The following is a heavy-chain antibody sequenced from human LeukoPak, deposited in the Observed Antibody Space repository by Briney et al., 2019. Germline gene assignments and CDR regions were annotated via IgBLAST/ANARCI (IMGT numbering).Heavy chain of an antibody. V-gene: IGHV3-33*01. CDR2: IWYDGSNK. CDR3: ARGSIAVVVAATPYDC. J-gene: IGHJ4*02. Sequence: PGGSLRLSCAASGFTFSSYGVHWVRQAPGKGLEWVAVIWYDGSNKYYADSVKGRFTISRDNSKNTLYLQMDSLRAEDTAVYYCARGSIAVVVAATPYDCWGQGTLVTVSS. CDR1: GFTFSSYG. D-gene: IGHD2-15*01.